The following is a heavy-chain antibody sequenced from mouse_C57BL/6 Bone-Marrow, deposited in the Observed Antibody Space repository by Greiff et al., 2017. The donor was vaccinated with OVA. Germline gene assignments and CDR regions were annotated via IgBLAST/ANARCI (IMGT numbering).Heavy chain of an antibody. J-gene: IGHJ1*03. CDR3: ALPRYFDV. V-gene: IGHV1-82*01. CDR1: GYAFSSSW. Sequence: QVQLQQSGPELVKPGASVKISCKASGYAFSSSWMNWVKQRPGKGLEWIGRIYPGDGDTNYNGKFKGKATLTADKSSSTAYMQLSSLTSEDSAVYFCALPRYFDVWGTGTTVTVSS. CDR2: IYPGDGDT.